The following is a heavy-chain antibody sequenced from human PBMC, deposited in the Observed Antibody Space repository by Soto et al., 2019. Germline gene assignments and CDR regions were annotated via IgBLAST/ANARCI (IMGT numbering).Heavy chain of an antibody. D-gene: IGHD2-15*01. J-gene: IGHJ4*02. CDR1: GFTFSSYS. V-gene: IGHV3-48*02. CDR3: ARASPDIVVVVAANYFDY. CDR2: ISSSSSTI. Sequence: EVQLVESGGGLVQPGGSLRLSCAASGFTFSSYSMNWVRQAPGTGLEWVSYISSSSSTIYYADSVKGRFTISRDNAKNSLYLQMNSVRDEDTAVYYCARASPDIVVVVAANYFDYWGQGTLVTVSS.